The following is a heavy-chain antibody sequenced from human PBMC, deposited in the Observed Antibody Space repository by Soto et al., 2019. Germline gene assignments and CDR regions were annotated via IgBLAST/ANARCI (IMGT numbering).Heavy chain of an antibody. CDR3: ARGGDCISTRCSHYNGLDV. V-gene: IGHV3-33*01. D-gene: IGHD2-2*01. CDR1: GFTFSSYG. CDR2: IWYDGSNQ. J-gene: IGHJ6*02. Sequence: QVQLVESGGGVVQPGRSLRLSCAASGFTFSSYGMHWVRQAPGKGLAWVAVIWYDGSNQYYADSAKGRFTISRDNSKNTLYLQMNSLRDEDTAVYYCARGGDCISTRCSHYNGLDVWGQGTTVTVS.